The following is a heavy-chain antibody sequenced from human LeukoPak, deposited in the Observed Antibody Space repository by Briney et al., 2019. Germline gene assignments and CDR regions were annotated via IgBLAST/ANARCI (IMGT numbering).Heavy chain of an antibody. J-gene: IGHJ4*02. Sequence: ASVKVSCKASGYTFTSYAMHWVRQAPGQRLEWMGWINAGNGNTKYSQKFQGRVTITRDTSASTAYMELSSLRSEDTAVYYCARAIKVATSIDYWGQGTLVTVSS. V-gene: IGHV1-3*01. CDR2: INAGNGNT. CDR1: GYTFTSYA. D-gene: IGHD5-12*01. CDR3: ARAIKVATSIDY.